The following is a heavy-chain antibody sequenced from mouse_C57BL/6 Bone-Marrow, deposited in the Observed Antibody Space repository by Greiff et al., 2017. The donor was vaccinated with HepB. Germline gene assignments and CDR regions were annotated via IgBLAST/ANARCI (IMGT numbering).Heavy chain of an antibody. CDR3: AREGIPDFDY. CDR2: IDPSDSYT. Sequence: QVQLQQPGAELVKPGASVKLSCKASGYTFTSYWMHWVKQRPGQGLEWIGEIDPSDSYTNYNQKFKGKSTLTVDKSSSTAYMQLSSLTSEDSAVYYCAREGIPDFDYWGQGTTLTVSS. J-gene: IGHJ2*01. D-gene: IGHD5-1-1*01. V-gene: IGHV1-69*01. CDR1: GYTFTSYW.